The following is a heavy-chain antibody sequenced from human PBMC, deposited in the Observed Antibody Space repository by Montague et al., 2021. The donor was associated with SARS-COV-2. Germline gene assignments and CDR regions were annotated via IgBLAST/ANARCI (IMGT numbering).Heavy chain of an antibody. CDR3: ARAGSYDSSGFLNDPFDV. CDR1: GASINSNCYF. CDR2: IFSSGXT. D-gene: IGHD3-16*01. Sequence: SETLSLTCTVSGASINSNCYFWGWIRQAPGMGLVWAGSIFSSGXTXHXXXXQTRVSISVYTTGNSLSLNPTSATATDTAMYFCARAGSYDSSGFLNDPFDVWGQGTMVTVSS. J-gene: IGHJ3*01. V-gene: IGHV4-39*02.